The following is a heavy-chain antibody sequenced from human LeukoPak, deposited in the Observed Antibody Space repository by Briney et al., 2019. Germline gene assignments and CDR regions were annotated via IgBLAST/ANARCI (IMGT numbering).Heavy chain of an antibody. CDR2: IYYSGST. CDR1: GGSISSSSYY. D-gene: IGHD6-19*01. CDR3: ATVRWGSGWFSGRYFDY. Sequence: PSETLSLTCTVSGGSISSSSYYWGWIRQPPGKGLEWIGSIYYSGSTYYNPSLKSRVTISVDTSKNQFSLKLSSVTAADTAVYYCATVRWGSGWFSGRYFDYWGQGTLVTVSA. J-gene: IGHJ4*02. V-gene: IGHV4-39*07.